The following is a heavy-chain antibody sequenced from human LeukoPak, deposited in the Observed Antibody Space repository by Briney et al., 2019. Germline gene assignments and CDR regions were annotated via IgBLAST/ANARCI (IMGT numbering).Heavy chain of an antibody. Sequence: SETLSLTCTVSGGSISSYYWSWIRQPAGKGLEWIGRIYTSGSTNYNPSLKSRVTMSVDTSKNQFSLKLSSVTAADAAVYYCARGPMFFGVAYCDYWGQGTLVTVSS. D-gene: IGHD3-3*01. J-gene: IGHJ4*02. CDR3: ARGPMFFGVAYCDY. CDR2: IYTSGST. CDR1: GGSISSYY. V-gene: IGHV4-4*07.